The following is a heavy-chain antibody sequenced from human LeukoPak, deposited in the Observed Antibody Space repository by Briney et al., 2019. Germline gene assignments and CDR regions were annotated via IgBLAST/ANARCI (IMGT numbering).Heavy chain of an antibody. J-gene: IGHJ3*02. V-gene: IGHV3-30*03. D-gene: IGHD1-26*01. Sequence: GGSLRLSCAASGFTFSSYGMHWVRQAPRKGLEWVAVISYDGSNKYYADSVKGRFTISRDNAKNSLYLQMNSLRDEDTAVYYCARDSASGSYRHAFDIWGQGTMVTVSS. CDR3: ARDSASGSYRHAFDI. CDR2: ISYDGSNK. CDR1: GFTFSSYG.